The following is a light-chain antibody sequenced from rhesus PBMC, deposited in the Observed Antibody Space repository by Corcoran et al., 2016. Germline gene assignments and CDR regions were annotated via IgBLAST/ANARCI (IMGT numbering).Light chain of an antibody. Sequence: QAALTQPRSVSGSPGQSVTISCTGTSSDIGRYNYVSWYQLVPGTAPKLIIYEVSQRPSGVSGRFSGSKSGNTASLTISGLQAEDEADYYCSSYAGSNTFVFGSGTKLTVL. V-gene: IGLV2-32*02. CDR1: SSDIGRYNY. CDR2: EVS. CDR3: SSYAGSNTFV. J-gene: IGLJ6*01.